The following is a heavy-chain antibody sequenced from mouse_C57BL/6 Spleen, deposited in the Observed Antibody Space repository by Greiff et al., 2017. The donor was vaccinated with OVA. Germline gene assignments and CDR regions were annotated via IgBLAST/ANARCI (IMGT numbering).Heavy chain of an antibody. CDR1: GYTFTSYT. CDR3: ARSPITTVVPYYFDY. V-gene: IGHV1-4*01. D-gene: IGHD1-1*01. Sequence: VQLQQSGAELARPGASVKMSCKASGYTFTSYTMHWVNQRPGQGLEWIGYINPSSGYTKYNQKYKDKATLTADKSSSTAYMQLSSLTSEDSAVYYCARSPITTVVPYYFDYWGQGTTVTVSS. J-gene: IGHJ2*01. CDR2: INPSSGYT.